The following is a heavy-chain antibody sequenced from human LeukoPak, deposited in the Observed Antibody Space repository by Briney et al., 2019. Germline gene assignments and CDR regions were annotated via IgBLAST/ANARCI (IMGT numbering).Heavy chain of an antibody. CDR1: GFTFSSYG. CDR3: ARESKYCSSTSCYHYYYGMDV. Sequence: GGSLRLSCAASGFTFSSYGMHWVRQAPGKGLEWVAVISYDGSNKYYADSVKGRFTISRDNSKNTLYLQMNSLRAEDTAVYYCARESKYCSSTSCYHYYYGMDVWGQGTTVTVSS. D-gene: IGHD2-2*01. CDR2: ISYDGSNK. J-gene: IGHJ6*02. V-gene: IGHV3-30*03.